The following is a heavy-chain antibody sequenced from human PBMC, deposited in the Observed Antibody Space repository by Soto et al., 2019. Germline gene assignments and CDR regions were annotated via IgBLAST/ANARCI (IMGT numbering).Heavy chain of an antibody. D-gene: IGHD5-12*01. CDR1: SVSSGVNY. CDR3: ARDLRDGYNSPYYFDY. V-gene: IGHV4-59*01. J-gene: IGHJ4*02. CDR2: IYYSGST. Sequence: TMCLTCTVASVSSGVNYWSWIRQKPGRGLEWIGYIYYSGSTNSNPSLKSRVTMSLDTSKNHFSLKLSSVTAADTAVYYCARDLRDGYNSPYYFDYWGQGTLVTVSS.